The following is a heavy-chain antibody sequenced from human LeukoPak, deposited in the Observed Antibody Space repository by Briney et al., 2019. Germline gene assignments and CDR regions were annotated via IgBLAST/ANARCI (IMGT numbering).Heavy chain of an antibody. D-gene: IGHD6-19*01. Sequence: ASVKLSCTASGYTFTGYYMHWVRQAPGQGLEWMGWINPNSGGTNYAQKFQGRVTMTRDTSISTAYMELSRLRSDDTAVYYCATQQWLVSYAFDIWGQGTMVTVSS. CDR3: ATQQWLVSYAFDI. CDR2: INPNSGGT. V-gene: IGHV1-2*02. CDR1: GYTFTGYY. J-gene: IGHJ3*02.